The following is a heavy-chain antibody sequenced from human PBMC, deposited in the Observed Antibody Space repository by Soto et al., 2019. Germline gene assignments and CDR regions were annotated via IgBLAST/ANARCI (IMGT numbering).Heavy chain of an antibody. Sequence: RVSLSLSCAASGFPFSSYGMHWVRQAPGKGLEWVAVIWYDGSNKYYADSVRGRFTISRDNSKNTLYLQMNSLRAEDTAVYYCARDYSHRHFDDWGQGTLVTV. CDR2: IWYDGSNK. D-gene: IGHD2-15*01. CDR3: ARDYSHRHFDD. J-gene: IGHJ4*02. V-gene: IGHV3-33*01. CDR1: GFPFSSYG.